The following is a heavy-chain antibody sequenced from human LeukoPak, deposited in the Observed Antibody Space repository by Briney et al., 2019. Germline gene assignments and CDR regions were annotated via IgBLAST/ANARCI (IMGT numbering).Heavy chain of an antibody. CDR2: INPNSGGT. V-gene: IGHV1-2*04. J-gene: IGHJ6*02. Sequence: ASVKVSCKASGYTFTGYYMHWVRQAPGQGLEWIGWINPNSGGTNYAQKFQGWVTMTRDTSISTAYMELSRLRSDDTAVYYCARVIAAAGTGGDYYYGMDVWGQGATVTVSS. CDR3: ARVIAAAGTGGDYYYGMDV. CDR1: GYTFTGYY. D-gene: IGHD6-13*01.